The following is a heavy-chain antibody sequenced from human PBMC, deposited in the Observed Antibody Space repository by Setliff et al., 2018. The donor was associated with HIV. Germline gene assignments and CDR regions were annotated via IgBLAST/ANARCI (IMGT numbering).Heavy chain of an antibody. Sequence: SETLSLTCTVSGGSISSSSYYWGWIRQPPGKGLEWIGSFYYSGNTYHNPSLKSRVTISVDASRNQFSLKLNSVTAADAAVYYCATLGPDDYSNHVDYWGQGTLVTVSS. D-gene: IGHD4-4*01. V-gene: IGHV4-39*07. CDR3: ATLGPDDYSNHVDY. CDR1: GGSISSSSYY. CDR2: FYYSGNT. J-gene: IGHJ4*02.